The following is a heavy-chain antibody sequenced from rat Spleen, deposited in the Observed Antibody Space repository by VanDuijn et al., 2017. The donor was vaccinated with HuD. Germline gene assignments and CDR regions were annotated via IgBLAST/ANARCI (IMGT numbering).Heavy chain of an antibody. V-gene: IGHV5S23*01. D-gene: IGHD1-7*01. CDR3: ARGNDNFLFDY. J-gene: IGHJ2*01. Sequence: EVQLVESGGGLVQPGKSLKFSCAASGFTFSNYYMAWVRQAPKKGLEWVATISTSGSRTYYRDSVKGRFSISRDNARSTLSLQMDSLRYEDTATYYCARGNDNFLFDYWGQGVMVTVSS. CDR1: GFTFSNYY. CDR2: ISTSGSRT.